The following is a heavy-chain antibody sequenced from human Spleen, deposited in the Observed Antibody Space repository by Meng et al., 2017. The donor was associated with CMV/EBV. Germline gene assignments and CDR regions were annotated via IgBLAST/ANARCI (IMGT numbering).Heavy chain of an antibody. Sequence: SETLSLICTVSGGSISSYYWSWIRQPPGKGLEWIGYIYYSGSTNYNPSLKSRVTISVDTSKNQFSLKLSSVTAADTAVYYCARAPGGDSNYIFDYWGQGTLVTVSS. J-gene: IGHJ4*02. CDR2: IYYSGST. CDR3: ARAPGGDSNYIFDY. CDR1: GGSISSYY. D-gene: IGHD4-11*01. V-gene: IGHV4-59*01.